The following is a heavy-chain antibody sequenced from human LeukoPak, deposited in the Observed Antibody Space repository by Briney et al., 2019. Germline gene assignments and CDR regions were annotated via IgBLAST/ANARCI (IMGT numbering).Heavy chain of an antibody. D-gene: IGHD3-16*02. J-gene: IGHJ6*04. V-gene: IGHV4-34*01. CDR3: ARVPIMITFGGVIAYCHYRMDV. CDR2: INHSGRT. CDR1: GGSFSGYY. Sequence: SETLSLTCAVDGGSFSGYYWSWLRQPPGKGLEGGGEINHSGRTNDNPSLKTRVTISVDTSNHQFSLQLSSVPAADTAVYYCARVPIMITFGGVIAYCHYRMDVWGKGTTVTVSS.